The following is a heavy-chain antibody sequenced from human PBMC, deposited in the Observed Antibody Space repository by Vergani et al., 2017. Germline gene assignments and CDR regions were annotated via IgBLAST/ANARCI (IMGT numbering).Heavy chain of an antibody. J-gene: IGHJ2*01. V-gene: IGHV4-39*01. CDR1: GTSISGSSDY. CDR2: IFYTGTS. Sequence: QLQLQESGPGLLKPSETLSLTCSVSGTSISGSSDYWGWIRQPPGKGLEWIGSIFYTGTSYYNPSLESRATNSVDTSKNQFSLKLKSVTAADTAVYYCARGRYYWYFDLWGRGTLVTVSS. CDR3: ARGRYYWYFDL.